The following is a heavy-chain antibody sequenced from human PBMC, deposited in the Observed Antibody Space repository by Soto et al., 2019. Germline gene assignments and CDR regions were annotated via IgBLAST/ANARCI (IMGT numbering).Heavy chain of an antibody. CDR1: GFTFSSYG. D-gene: IGHD1-26*01. V-gene: IGHV3-30*18. Sequence: LRLSCAASGFTFSSYGMFWVRQAPGRGLEWVAFISYDGSNKCSDSVKGRFTISRDNSKNTLYLQMNSLRAEDTAVYYCAKGSYSGRYSDFDCWGQGTLVTVSS. CDR2: ISYDGSNK. CDR3: AKGSYSGRYSDFDC. J-gene: IGHJ4*02.